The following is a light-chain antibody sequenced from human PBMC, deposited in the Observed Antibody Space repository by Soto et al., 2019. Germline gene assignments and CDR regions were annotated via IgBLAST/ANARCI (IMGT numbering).Light chain of an antibody. Sequence: QSVLTQPPSASGSPGQTVTISCTGTSSDVGGYDYVSWYQQHPGEAPKLIIYEATKRPSGVPDRFSGSKSGNTASLTVSGLQAADEADYHCRSYEGGKNFYVSGNGTKVTV. V-gene: IGLV2-8*01. CDR1: SSDVGGYDY. CDR3: RSYEGGKNFYV. CDR2: EAT. J-gene: IGLJ1*01.